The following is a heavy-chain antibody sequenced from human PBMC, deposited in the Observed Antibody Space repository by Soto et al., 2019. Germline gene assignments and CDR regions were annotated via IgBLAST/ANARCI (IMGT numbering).Heavy chain of an antibody. V-gene: IGHV3-30*18. CDR1: GFTLKSYA. CDR2: ISYDGSKK. CDR3: AKDDYCGGDCYTDYYYYGMDV. Sequence: PGGSLRLSSAASGFTLKSYAMSWVRQAPGKGLEWVAVISYDGSKKYYADSVKGRFTISRDNSKNTLYLQMNSLRAEDTAVYYCAKDDYCGGDCYTDYYYYGMDVWGQGTTVTVSS. D-gene: IGHD2-21*02. J-gene: IGHJ6*02.